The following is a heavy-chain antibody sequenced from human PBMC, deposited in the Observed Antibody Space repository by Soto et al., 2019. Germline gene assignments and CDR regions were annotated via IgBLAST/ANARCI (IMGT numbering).Heavy chain of an antibody. CDR2: INPNSGGT. Sequence: ASVKVSCKASGYTFTGYYMHWVRQAPGQGLEWMGWINPNSGGTNYAQKFQGWVTMTRDTSISTAYMELSRLRSDDTAVYYCARLVYCSSTSCSQGAYYYGMDVWGQGTTVTVSS. CDR1: GYTFTGYY. CDR3: ARLVYCSSTSCSQGAYYYGMDV. J-gene: IGHJ6*02. V-gene: IGHV1-2*04. D-gene: IGHD2-2*01.